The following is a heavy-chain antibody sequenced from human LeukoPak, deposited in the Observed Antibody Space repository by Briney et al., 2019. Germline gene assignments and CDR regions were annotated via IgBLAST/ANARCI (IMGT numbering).Heavy chain of an antibody. CDR2: MNPNSGNT. CDR3: ARLSWGGYYYYYGMDV. Sequence: ASVKVSCKASGYTFTSYDINWVRQATGQGLEWMGWMNPNSGNTGYAQKFQGRVTITRNTSISTAYMELSSLRSEDTAVYYCARLSWGGYYYYYGMDVWGQGTTVTVSS. V-gene: IGHV1-8*03. D-gene: IGHD2-15*01. CDR1: GYTFTSYD. J-gene: IGHJ6*02.